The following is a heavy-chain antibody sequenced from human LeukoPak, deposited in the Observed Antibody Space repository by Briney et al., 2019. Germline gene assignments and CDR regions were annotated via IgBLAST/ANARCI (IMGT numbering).Heavy chain of an antibody. Sequence: GGSLRLSCAASGFTFSSYAMTWVRQAPGKGLEWVSALSGDSRSAFYAESVKGRFTISRDNSRKTVDLRMNSLRAEDTAVYYCAKGRWLQDAEYFQHWGQGTLVTVSS. D-gene: IGHD5-24*01. CDR2: LSGDSRSA. CDR3: AKGRWLQDAEYFQH. V-gene: IGHV3-23*01. CDR1: GFTFSSYA. J-gene: IGHJ1*01.